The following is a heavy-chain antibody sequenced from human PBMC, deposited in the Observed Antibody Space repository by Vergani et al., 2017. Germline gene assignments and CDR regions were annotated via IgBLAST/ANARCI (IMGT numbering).Heavy chain of an antibody. V-gene: IGHV4-34*01. CDR1: GGSFSGYY. D-gene: IGHD6-13*01. J-gene: IGHJ4*02. CDR2: IYYSGST. Sequence: QVQLQQWGAGLLKPSETLSLTCAVYGGSFSGYYWIWIRQPPGKGLAWIGYIYYSGSTYYNPSLKSRVTISVDTSKNQFSLKLSSVTAADRAGYYCAREMNIAARSREFDYWGQGTLVTVSS. CDR3: AREMNIAARSREFDY.